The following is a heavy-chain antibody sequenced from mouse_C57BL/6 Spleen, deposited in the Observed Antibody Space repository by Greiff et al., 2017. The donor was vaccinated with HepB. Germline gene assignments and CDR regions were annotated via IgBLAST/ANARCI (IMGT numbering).Heavy chain of an antibody. CDR2: IWRGGST. J-gene: IGHJ4*01. V-gene: IGHV2-5*01. D-gene: IGHD2-4*01. CDR3: ATSYYDYDEAMDY. CDR1: GFSLTSYG. Sequence: VKLMESGPGLVQPSQSLSITCTVSGFSLTSYGVHWVRQSPGKGLEWLGVIWRGGSTDYNAAFMSRLSITKDNSKSQVFFKMNSLQADDTAIYYCATSYYDYDEAMDYWGQGTSVTVSS.